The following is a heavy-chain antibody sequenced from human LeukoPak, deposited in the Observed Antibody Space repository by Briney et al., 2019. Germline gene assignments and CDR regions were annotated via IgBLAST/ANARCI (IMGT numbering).Heavy chain of an antibody. V-gene: IGHV4-59*01. J-gene: IGHJ4*02. CDR1: GGSNSSYY. CDR2: VYYSGSP. CDR3: ARYHGSSSWYWYFDY. D-gene: IGHD6-13*01. Sequence: SETLSLTCTVSGGSNSSYYWTWIRQPPGKGLEWIGCVYYSGSPNYNPSLKSRVTISVDTSKNQFSLKLSSVTAADTAVYYCARYHGSSSWYWYFDYWGQGTLVTVSS.